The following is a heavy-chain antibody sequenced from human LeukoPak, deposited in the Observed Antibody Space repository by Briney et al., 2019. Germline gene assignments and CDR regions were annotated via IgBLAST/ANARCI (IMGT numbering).Heavy chain of an antibody. Sequence: SETLSLTCTVSGGSFTSFSYYWGWIRQPPGKGLEWIGSMYHSGSTYYNPSLKSRVSMSVDTSKDHFSLKLSSVTAADTAVYYCAKVMKSSGSGVIVYSWFDPWGQGTLVTVSS. J-gene: IGHJ5*02. D-gene: IGHD6-19*01. CDR1: GGSFTSFSYY. V-gene: IGHV4-39*02. CDR2: MYHSGST. CDR3: AKVMKSSGSGVIVYSWFDP.